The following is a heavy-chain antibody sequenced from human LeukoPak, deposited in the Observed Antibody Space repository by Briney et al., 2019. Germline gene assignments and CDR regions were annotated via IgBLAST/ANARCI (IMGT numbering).Heavy chain of an antibody. V-gene: IGHV3-74*01. Sequence: GGSLRLSCAASGFTFSSYWMHWVRQAPGKGLVWVSRINSDGSSTSYADSVKGRFTISRDNAKNTLYLQTNSLRAEDTAVYYCARVLEWLYYYDSSGYSHWGQGTLVTVSS. J-gene: IGHJ4*02. D-gene: IGHD3-22*01. CDR2: INSDGSST. CDR3: ARVLEWLYYYDSSGYSH. CDR1: GFTFSSYW.